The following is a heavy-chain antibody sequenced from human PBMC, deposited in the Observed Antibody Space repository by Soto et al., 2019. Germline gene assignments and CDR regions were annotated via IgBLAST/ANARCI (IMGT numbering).Heavy chain of an antibody. V-gene: IGHV3-21*01. Sequence: GSLRLSCAASGFTFSRYSMNWVRQAPGKGLEWVSSISSSSSYIYYADSVKGRFTISRDNATNSLYLQMNSLRAEDTAVYYCARRERLKHSSDYGMDVWGQGTTVTVSS. CDR2: ISSSSSYI. CDR1: GFTFSRYS. J-gene: IGHJ6*02. D-gene: IGHD6-19*01. CDR3: ARRERLKHSSDYGMDV.